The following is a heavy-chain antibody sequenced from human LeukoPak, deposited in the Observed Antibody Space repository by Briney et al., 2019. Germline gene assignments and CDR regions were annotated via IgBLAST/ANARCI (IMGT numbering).Heavy chain of an antibody. V-gene: IGHV3-30*02. Sequence: GGSLRLSCAASGFTFSSYGMHWVRQAPGKGLEWVAFIRYDGSNKYYADSVKGRFTISRDNSKNTLYLQMNSLRAEDTAVYYCAKHPASHWNDAQPHLYFDYWGQGTLVTVSS. CDR1: GFTFSSYG. J-gene: IGHJ4*02. CDR3: AKHPASHWNDAQPHLYFDY. D-gene: IGHD1-1*01. CDR2: IRYDGSNK.